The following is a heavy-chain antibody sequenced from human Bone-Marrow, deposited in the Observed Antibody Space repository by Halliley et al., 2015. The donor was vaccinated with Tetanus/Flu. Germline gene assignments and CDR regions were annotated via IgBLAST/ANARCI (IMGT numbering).Heavy chain of an antibody. CDR2: IYSSGET. CDR3: ASPLSGSAAAGWDF. V-gene: IGHV3-66*01. Sequence: WVSLIYSSGETRYAVSVEGRFTISRDNSRNTLYLHMTSLRGEDTAVYYCASPLSGSAAAGWDFWGPGTLVVVSS. D-gene: IGHD6-13*01. J-gene: IGHJ4*02.